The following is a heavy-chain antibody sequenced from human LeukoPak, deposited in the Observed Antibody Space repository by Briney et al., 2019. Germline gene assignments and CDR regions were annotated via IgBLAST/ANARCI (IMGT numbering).Heavy chain of an antibody. V-gene: IGHV1-8*03. D-gene: IGHD6-19*01. CDR1: GYTFTSYG. CDR2: MNPNSGNT. CDR3: ARRYSSGWKTFDY. J-gene: IGHJ4*02. Sequence: ASVKVSCKASGYTFTSYGISWVRQAPGQGLEWMGWMNPNSGNTGYAQKFQGRVTITRNTSISTAYMELSSLRSEDTAVYYCARRYSSGWKTFDYWGQGTLVTVSS.